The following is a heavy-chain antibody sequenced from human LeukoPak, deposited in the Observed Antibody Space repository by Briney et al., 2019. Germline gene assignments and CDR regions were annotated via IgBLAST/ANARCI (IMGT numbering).Heavy chain of an antibody. CDR3: ARVDSSGWYKIDY. CDR2: IIPILGIA. CDR1: GGTFSSYA. J-gene: IGHJ4*02. Sequence: SVKVSCKASGGTFSSYAISWVRQAPGQGLEWMGRIIPILGIANYAQKFQGRVTITADKSTSTAYMELSSLRSEDTTVYYCARVDSSGWYKIDYWGQGTLVTVSS. D-gene: IGHD6-19*01. V-gene: IGHV1-69*04.